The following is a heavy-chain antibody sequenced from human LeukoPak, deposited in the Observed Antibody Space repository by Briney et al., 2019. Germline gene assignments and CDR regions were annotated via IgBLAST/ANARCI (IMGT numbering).Heavy chain of an antibody. Sequence: PTETLSLTCTVSGGSISSSSYYWSWIRQPPGKGLEWIGYIYYSGSTNYNPSLKSRVTISVDTSKNQFSLKLSSVTAADTAVYYCARAAWSRIGYYYYMDVWGKGTTVTVSS. CDR1: GGSISSSSYY. CDR2: IYYSGST. D-gene: IGHD3-3*01. CDR3: ARAAWSRIGYYYYMDV. J-gene: IGHJ6*03. V-gene: IGHV4-61*01.